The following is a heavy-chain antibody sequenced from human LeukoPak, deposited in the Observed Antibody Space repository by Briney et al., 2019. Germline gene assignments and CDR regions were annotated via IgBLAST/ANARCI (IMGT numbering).Heavy chain of an antibody. CDR1: GYTFTGYY. CDR2: INPNSGGT. V-gene: IGHV1-2*02. CDR3: ARPSGGSGYYPFDY. D-gene: IGHD3-22*01. J-gene: IGHJ4*02. Sequence: ASVKVSCKASGYTFTGYYMHWVRQAPGQGLEWMGWINPNSGGTNCAQKFQGRVTMTRDTSISTAYMEPSRLRSDDTAVYYCARPSGGSGYYPFDYWGQGTLVTVSS.